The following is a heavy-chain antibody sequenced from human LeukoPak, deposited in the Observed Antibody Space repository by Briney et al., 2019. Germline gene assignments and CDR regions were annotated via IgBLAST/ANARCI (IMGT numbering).Heavy chain of an antibody. CDR1: GSSIRTYTH. V-gene: IGHV4-38-2*02. Sequence: PSETLSLTCTVSGSSIRTYTHWGWIRQPPGKGLEWIGEIYHSGSTNYNPSLKSRVTISVDKSKNQFSLKLSSVTAADTAVYYCAREGTAYWFDPWGQGTLVTVSS. CDR2: IYHSGST. D-gene: IGHD2-21*02. J-gene: IGHJ5*02. CDR3: AREGTAYWFDP.